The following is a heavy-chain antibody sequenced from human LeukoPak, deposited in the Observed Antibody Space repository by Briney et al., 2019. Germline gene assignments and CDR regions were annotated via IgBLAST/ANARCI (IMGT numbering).Heavy chain of an antibody. Sequence: SETLSLTCAVYGGSFSGYYWSWIRQPPGKGLEWIGEINHSGSTNYNPSLKSRVTISVDTSKNQFSLKLSSMTAADTAVYYCARGKPNNYWGQGTLVTVSS. CDR1: GGSFSGYY. CDR3: ARGKPNNY. V-gene: IGHV4-34*01. D-gene: IGHD1/OR15-1a*01. J-gene: IGHJ4*02. CDR2: INHSGST.